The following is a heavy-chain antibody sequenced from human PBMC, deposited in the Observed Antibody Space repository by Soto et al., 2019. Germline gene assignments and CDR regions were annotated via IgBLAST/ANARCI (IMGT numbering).Heavy chain of an antibody. CDR2: IYYSGST. V-gene: IGHV4-59*01. CDR1: GGSISSYY. J-gene: IGHJ6*02. Sequence: PSETLSLTCTVSGGSISSYYWSWIRQPPGKGLEWIGYIYYSGSTNYNPSLKSRVTISVDTSKNQFSLKLSSVTAADTAVYYCQRLPYQYSYGLEYYYYGMDVWGQGTPVTVSS. D-gene: IGHD5-18*01. CDR3: QRLPYQYSYGLEYYYYGMDV.